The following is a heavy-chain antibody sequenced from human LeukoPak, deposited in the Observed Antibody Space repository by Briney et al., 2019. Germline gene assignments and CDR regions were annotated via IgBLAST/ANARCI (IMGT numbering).Heavy chain of an antibody. J-gene: IGHJ4*02. Sequence: SETLSLTCTVSGGSISSGDYYWSWIRQPPGKGLEWIGYIYYSGSTYYNPSLKSRVTISVDTSKNQFSLKLSSVTAADTAVYYCAAGVYYYDSSGYQPFDYWGQGTLVTVSS. D-gene: IGHD3-22*01. CDR3: AAGVYYYDSSGYQPFDY. V-gene: IGHV4-30-4*01. CDR2: IYYSGST. CDR1: GGSISSGDYY.